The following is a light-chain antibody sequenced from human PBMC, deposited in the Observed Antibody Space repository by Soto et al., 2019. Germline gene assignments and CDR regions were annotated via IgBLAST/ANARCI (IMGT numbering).Light chain of an antibody. J-gene: IGLJ2*01. CDR1: DSNIWYNS. CDR2: END. Sequence: QSVLTQPPSVSAAPGQKITISCSGSDSNIWYNSVSWYQQLPGTAPKLLISENDERPSDLPDRFSASKSGTSATLGITGLQTGDEATYFCGTWVNGLSAVVFGGGTKLTVL. V-gene: IGLV1-51*02. CDR3: GTWVNGLSAVV.